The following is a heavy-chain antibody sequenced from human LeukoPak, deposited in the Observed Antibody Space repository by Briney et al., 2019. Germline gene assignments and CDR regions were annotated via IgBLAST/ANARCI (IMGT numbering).Heavy chain of an antibody. CDR1: GGSISSSTYY. CDR2: IYYSGST. Sequence: PSETLSLTCTVSGGSISSSTYYWGWIRQPPGQGLEWIATIYYSGSTDYNPSLKSRVTISVDTSKNQFSLKLSSVTAADTAVYYCAREIFGEYYYYYGMDVWGQGTTVTVSS. CDR3: AREIFGEYYYYYGMDV. J-gene: IGHJ6*02. D-gene: IGHD3-10*01. V-gene: IGHV4-39*02.